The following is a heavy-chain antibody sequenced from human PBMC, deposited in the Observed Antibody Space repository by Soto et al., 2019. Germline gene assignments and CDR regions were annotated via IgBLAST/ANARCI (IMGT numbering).Heavy chain of an antibody. CDR2: MNPNSGNT. Sequence: ASVKVSCKASGYTFTSYDINWVRQATGQGLEWMGWMNPNSGNTGYAQKFQGRVTMTRNTSISTAYMELSSLRSEDTAVYYCARGMVRGVIDDYYMDVWGKGTTVTVSS. CDR1: GYTFTSYD. D-gene: IGHD3-10*01. J-gene: IGHJ6*03. V-gene: IGHV1-8*01. CDR3: ARGMVRGVIDDYYMDV.